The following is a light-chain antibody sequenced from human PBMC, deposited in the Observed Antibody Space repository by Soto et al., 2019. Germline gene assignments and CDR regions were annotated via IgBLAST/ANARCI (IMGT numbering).Light chain of an antibody. CDR2: KAS. J-gene: IGKJ1*01. CDR3: QHYNSYSEA. Sequence: DIQMTQSPSTLSGSVGDRVTITCRASQTISSWLAWYQQKPGKAPKLLIYKASTLKSGVPSRFSGSGSGKEFTLTISSLKPDDFATYYCQHYNSYSEAFGQATKVDIK. V-gene: IGKV1-5*03. CDR1: QTISSW.